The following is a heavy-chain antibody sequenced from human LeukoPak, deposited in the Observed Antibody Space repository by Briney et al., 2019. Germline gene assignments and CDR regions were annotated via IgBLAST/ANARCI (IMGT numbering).Heavy chain of an antibody. J-gene: IGHJ4*02. D-gene: IGHD2-2*01. Sequence: GSLRLSCAASGFTVSSIYMSWVRQAPWKGLEWVSVIYPGGITDYADSVKGRFTISRDNSKNTLYLQMNSLRAEDTAMYYCAARTMPEKHLDYWGQGTLVTVSS. V-gene: IGHV3-53*01. CDR1: GFTVSSIY. CDR2: IYPGGIT. CDR3: AARTMPEKHLDY.